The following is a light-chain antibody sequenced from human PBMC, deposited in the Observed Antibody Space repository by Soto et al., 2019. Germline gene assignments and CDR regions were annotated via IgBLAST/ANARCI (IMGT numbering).Light chain of an antibody. CDR2: DVS. J-gene: IGLJ3*02. V-gene: IGLV2-14*01. Sequence: QSALTQPASVSGSPGQSITISCTGTSSDVGGYNYVSWYQQHPGKVPKLMIYDVSNRPSGVSNRFSGSKSGNTASLTISGLQAEDEADYYCSSYTSSITLWVFGGGTKLTVL. CDR1: SSDVGGYNY. CDR3: SSYTSSITLWV.